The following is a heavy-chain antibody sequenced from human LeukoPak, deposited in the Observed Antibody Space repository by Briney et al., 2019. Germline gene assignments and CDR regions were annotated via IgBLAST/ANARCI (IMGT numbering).Heavy chain of an antibody. D-gene: IGHD3-3*01. CDR3: ARPLDYDFWSGYYMRGYYYYGMDV. CDR2: MNPNSGNT. J-gene: IGHJ6*02. CDR1: GYTFTSYD. Sequence: ASVKVSCKASGYTFTSYDINWVRQATGQGLEWMGWMNPNSGNTGYAQKFQGRVTMTRNTSISTAYMELSSLRSEDTAVYYCARPLDYDFWSGYYMRGYYYYGMDVWGQGTTVTVSS. V-gene: IGHV1-8*01.